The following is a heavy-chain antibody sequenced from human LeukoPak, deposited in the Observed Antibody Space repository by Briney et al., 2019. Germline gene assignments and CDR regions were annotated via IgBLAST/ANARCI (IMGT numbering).Heavy chain of an antibody. Sequence: PGGSLRLSCAASGFTFSDFWMSWVRQAPGKGLEWVANIKQDGSEKYYLDSVKGRFTISRDNAKNSLYLQVNSLRAEDTSVYYCARDKIGGPTLLDYWGQGTLVTVSS. V-gene: IGHV3-7*01. J-gene: IGHJ4*02. CDR2: IKQDGSEK. CDR1: GFTFSDFW. CDR3: ARDKIGGPTLLDY. D-gene: IGHD3-16*01.